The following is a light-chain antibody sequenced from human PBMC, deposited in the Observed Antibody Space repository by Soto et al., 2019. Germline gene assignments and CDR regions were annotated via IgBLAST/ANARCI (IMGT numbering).Light chain of an antibody. CDR2: DVT. CDR3: TSYAGNAILL. V-gene: IGLV2-14*01. Sequence: QTVVTQPASVSGSPGQSITISCTGTSSDVGGYNYVSWYQEHAGRAPKLIIYDVTNRPSGVSNRFSASKSGNTASLTISGLQAEDEADYYCTSYAGNAILLFGTGTKLTVL. J-gene: IGLJ1*01. CDR1: SSDVGGYNY.